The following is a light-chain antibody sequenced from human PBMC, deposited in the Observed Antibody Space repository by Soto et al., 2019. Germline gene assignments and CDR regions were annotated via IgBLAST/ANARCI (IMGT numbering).Light chain of an antibody. Sequence: TLSLSPGETATLTCMASQDITTYLAWYQQKPGQAPRLFIYDTFNRASSAPDRFSGSGSGTVSTLTITNVAPEDSAVYFCQQRSSWPLTFGGGTKV. CDR2: DTF. CDR1: QDITTY. J-gene: IGKJ4*01. CDR3: QQRSSWPLT. V-gene: IGKV3-11*01.